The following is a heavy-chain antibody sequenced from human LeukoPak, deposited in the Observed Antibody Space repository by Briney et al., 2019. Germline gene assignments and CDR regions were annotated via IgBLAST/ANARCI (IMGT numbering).Heavy chain of an antibody. Sequence: PSGTLSLTCAVSGGSISSSNWWGWGRQPPGKGLEWIGEIYHSGSTNYNPSLKSRVTISVDKSKNQFSLKLSSVTAADTAVYYCARGPYYYDSSGYYIPYYGMDVWGQGTTVTVSS. V-gene: IGHV4-4*02. CDR1: GGSISSSNW. CDR2: IYHSGST. J-gene: IGHJ6*02. CDR3: ARGPYYYDSSGYYIPYYGMDV. D-gene: IGHD3-22*01.